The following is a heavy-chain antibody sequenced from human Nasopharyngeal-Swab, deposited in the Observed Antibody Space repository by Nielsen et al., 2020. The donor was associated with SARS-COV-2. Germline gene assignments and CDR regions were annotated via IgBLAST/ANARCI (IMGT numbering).Heavy chain of an antibody. CDR2: MNPNSGNT. Sequence: WGRQAPGPGLGGMGWMNPNSGNTGYAQKFQGRVTMTRNTSISTAYMELSSLRSEDTAVYYCARSDSSGYYLYYYGMDVWGQGTTVTVSS. CDR3: ARSDSSGYYLYYYGMDV. J-gene: IGHJ6*02. V-gene: IGHV1-8*01. D-gene: IGHD3-22*01.